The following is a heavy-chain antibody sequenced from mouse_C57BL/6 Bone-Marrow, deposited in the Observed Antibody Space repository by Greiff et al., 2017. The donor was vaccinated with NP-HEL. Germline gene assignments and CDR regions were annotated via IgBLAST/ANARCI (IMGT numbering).Heavy chain of an antibody. CDR2: INPSSGYT. V-gene: IGHV1-4*01. J-gene: IGHJ4*01. D-gene: IGHD1-1*01. CDR1: GYTFTSYT. Sequence: VQLQQSGAELARPGASVKMSCKASGYTFTSYTMPWVKQRPGQGLEWIGYINPSSGYTKYNQKFKDKATLTADKSSSTAYMQLSSLTSEDSAVYYWASPYGSSPYYAMDYWGQGTSVTVTS. CDR3: ASPYGSSPYYAMDY.